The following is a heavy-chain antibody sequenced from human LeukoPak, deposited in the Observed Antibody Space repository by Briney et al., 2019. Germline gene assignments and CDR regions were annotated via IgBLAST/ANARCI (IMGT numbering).Heavy chain of an antibody. V-gene: IGHV1-18*01. CDR1: GYTFTSYG. CDR2: ISAYNGNT. J-gene: IGHJ4*02. D-gene: IGHD3-9*01. CDR3: ARSLRYFDRSDY. Sequence: ASVKVSCKPSGYTFTSYGISWVRQAPGQGLEWMGWISAYNGNTNYAQKLRGRVTMTTDTSTSTAYMELRSLRSDDTAVYYCARSLRYFDRSDYWGQGTLVTVSS.